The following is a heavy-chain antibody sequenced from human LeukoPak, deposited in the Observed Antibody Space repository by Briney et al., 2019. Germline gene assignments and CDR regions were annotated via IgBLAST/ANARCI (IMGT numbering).Heavy chain of an antibody. CDR1: GGSISSYY. V-gene: IGHV4-59*01. CDR3: AREDYCSGGSCYSGYFQH. J-gene: IGHJ1*01. CDR2: IYYSAPT. Sequence: SETLSLTCTVSGGSISSYYWSWFRQPPGEGLEWIGYIYYSAPTNYNPSLKSRVTISVDTSKNQFSLTLSSVTAADTAVYYCAREDYCSGGSCYSGYFQHWGQGTLVTVSP. D-gene: IGHD2-15*01.